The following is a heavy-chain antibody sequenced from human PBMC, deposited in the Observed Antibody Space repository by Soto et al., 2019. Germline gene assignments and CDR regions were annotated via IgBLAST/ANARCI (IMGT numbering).Heavy chain of an antibody. CDR2: IYWDDGK. J-gene: IGHJ5*02. V-gene: IGHV2-5*02. Sequence: QITLKESGPTLVQRTQTLTLTCTFSGFSLSTSGVGVGWFRQPPGKALEWLALIYWDDGKRYSPSLKSRLTITKDTSKNQVVLTMTKMDPVDTATYYCAHRPPYSRHWYVNWFDPWGQGTLVTVSS. CDR1: GFSLSTSGVG. CDR3: AHRPPYSRHWYVNWFDP. D-gene: IGHD6-13*01.